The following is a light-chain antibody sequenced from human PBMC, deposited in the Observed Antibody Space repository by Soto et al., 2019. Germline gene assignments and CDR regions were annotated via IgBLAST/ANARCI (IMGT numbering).Light chain of an antibody. J-gene: IGKJ2*01. CDR3: MQGPHWPPYT. Sequence: DVVMTQSPLSLPVTLGQPASISCRSSQSLAYSDGNTYLNWFLQRPGQSPRRLIYKVSNRDSGVPDRFSGSGSGTDLTLKISTVEAEDVGVYYCMQGPHWPPYTFGQGTKLEIK. CDR1: QSLAYSDGNTY. V-gene: IGKV2-30*01. CDR2: KVS.